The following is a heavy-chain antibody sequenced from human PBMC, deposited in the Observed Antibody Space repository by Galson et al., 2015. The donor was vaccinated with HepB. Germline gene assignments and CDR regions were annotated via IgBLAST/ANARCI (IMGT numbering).Heavy chain of an antibody. CDR3: TTNRYDFWSGYSDY. CDR1: GFTFSSNW. D-gene: IGHD3-3*01. J-gene: IGHJ4*02. Sequence: SLRLSCAASGFTFSSNWMHWVRQAPGKGLVWVSHINSDGSSTTYADSVRGRFTISRDNAKNTLYLQMNSLRAEDTAVYYCTTNRYDFWSGYSDYWGQGTLVTVSS. V-gene: IGHV3-74*01. CDR2: INSDGSST.